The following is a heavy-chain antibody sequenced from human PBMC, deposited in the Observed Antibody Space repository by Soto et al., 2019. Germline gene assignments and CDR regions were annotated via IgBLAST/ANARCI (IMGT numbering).Heavy chain of an antibody. CDR1: AGSITSGGHY. CDR3: ASSSSGVVL. J-gene: IGHJ4*02. CDR2: NYYSGST. V-gene: IGHV4-31*03. D-gene: IGHD6-19*01. Sequence: QVQLQESGPGLVKPSQTLSLTCTVSAGSITSGGHYWSWIRQHPGKGLEWIGYNYYSGSTYHPSLKGRVTIAVETSKNQFSLKLSSVTAADTAVYYCASSSSGVVLWGQGTLVTVSS.